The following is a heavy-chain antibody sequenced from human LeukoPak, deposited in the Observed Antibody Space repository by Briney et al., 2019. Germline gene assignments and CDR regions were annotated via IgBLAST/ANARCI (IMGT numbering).Heavy chain of an antibody. Sequence: EASVKVSCKASGYTFTGPYIHWVRQAPGQGLEWMGIINPSGGSTNCAQKFQGRVTMTRDTSTSTVYMELSSLRSEDTAVYYCATAKFGGNSYFDYWGQGTLVTVSS. CDR2: INPSGGST. CDR3: ATAKFGGNSYFDY. V-gene: IGHV1-46*01. CDR1: GYTFTGPY. J-gene: IGHJ4*02. D-gene: IGHD4-23*01.